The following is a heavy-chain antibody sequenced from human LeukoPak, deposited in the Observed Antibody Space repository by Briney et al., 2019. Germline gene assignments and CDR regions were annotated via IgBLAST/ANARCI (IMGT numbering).Heavy chain of an antibody. J-gene: IGHJ4*02. D-gene: IGHD3-22*01. Sequence: ASVKVSCKVSGYTLTELSMHWVRQAPGKGLEWMGGIIPIFGTANYAQKFQGRVTITADESTSTAYMELSSLRSEDTAVYYCASGYDSSGLTPYYFDYWGQGTLVTVSS. CDR1: GYTLTELS. V-gene: IGHV1-69*13. CDR2: IIPIFGTA. CDR3: ASGYDSSGLTPYYFDY.